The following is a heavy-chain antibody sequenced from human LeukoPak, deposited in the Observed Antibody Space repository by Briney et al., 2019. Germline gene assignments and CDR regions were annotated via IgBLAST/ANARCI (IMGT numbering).Heavy chain of an antibody. Sequence: SETLSLTCTVSGGSISSYYWSWIRQPPGKGLEWIGYIYCSGSTNYNPSLKSRVTISVDTSKNQFSLKLSSVTAADTAVYYCARDPLSSGWYYGWFDPWGQGTLVTVSS. CDR2: IYCSGST. D-gene: IGHD6-19*01. CDR1: GGSISSYY. J-gene: IGHJ5*02. CDR3: ARDPLSSGWYYGWFDP. V-gene: IGHV4-59*01.